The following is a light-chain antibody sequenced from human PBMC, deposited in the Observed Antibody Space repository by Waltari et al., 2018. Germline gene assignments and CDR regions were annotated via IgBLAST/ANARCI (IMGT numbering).Light chain of an antibody. CDR3: QQYDGEVVT. CDR2: GTS. Sequence: EIVLTQSPGTLSLSPGERATLSCRASQSVTSISLTWYQQKLGQAPRLLIYGTSTRATGIPDSVSGSGSGTDFTLTNSRLEPEDFAVYYCQQYDGEVVTFGGRTKVEI. V-gene: IGKV3-20*01. J-gene: IGKJ4*01. CDR1: QSVTSIS.